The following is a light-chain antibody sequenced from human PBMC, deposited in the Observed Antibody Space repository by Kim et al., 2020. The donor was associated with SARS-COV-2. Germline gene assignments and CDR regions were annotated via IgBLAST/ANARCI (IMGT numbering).Light chain of an antibody. J-gene: IGKJ4*02. V-gene: IGKV3D-15*01. CDR3: KEYTDRHWM. CDR1: QSASTN. CDR2: DSS. Sequence: EIVMTQSPATLSVSPGERATLSCRASQSASTNLAWYQQKPGQAPRLLISDSSTRATGIPARFSGSGSGTEFTLTISSLQSEDFALYYCKEYTDRHWMFGAGTKVESN.